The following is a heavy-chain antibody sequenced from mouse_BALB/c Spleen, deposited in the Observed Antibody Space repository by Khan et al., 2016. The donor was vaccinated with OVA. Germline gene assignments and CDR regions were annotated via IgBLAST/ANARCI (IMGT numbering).Heavy chain of an antibody. CDR2: INPTSGYT. CDR1: GYTFTTYW. J-gene: IGHJ2*01. Sequence: VQLQESGAELAKPGASVKMSCKASGYTFTTYWMHWVKQRPGQGLEWIGYINPTSGYTDYNAKFKDRATLSADKSSSTAYMQLSSLTSEDSAVYYCTRDRMDYWGQGTTLTVSS. CDR3: TRDRMDY. V-gene: IGHV1-7*01.